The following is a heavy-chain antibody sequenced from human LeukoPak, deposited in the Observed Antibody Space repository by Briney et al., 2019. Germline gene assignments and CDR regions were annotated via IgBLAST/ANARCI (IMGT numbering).Heavy chain of an antibody. CDR3: ATPTTVRNGLFDY. V-gene: IGHV1-3*01. D-gene: IGHD4-17*01. J-gene: IGHJ4*02. Sequence: ASVKVSCKASGYTFTSYAMHWVRQAPGQRLEWMGWINAGYGNTKYSQKFQGRVTITRDTSASTAYMELSSLRSEDTAVYYCATPTTVRNGLFDYWGQGTLVTVSS. CDR2: INAGYGNT. CDR1: GYTFTSYA.